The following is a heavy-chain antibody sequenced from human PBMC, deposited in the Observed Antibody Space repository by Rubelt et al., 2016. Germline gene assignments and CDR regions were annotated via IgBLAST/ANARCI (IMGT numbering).Heavy chain of an antibody. D-gene: IGHD6-13*01. Sequence: QVQLQQWGAGLLKPSETLSLTCAVYGGSFSGYYWSWIRQPPGKGLEWIGEINHSGSTNYNPSLKSRVTISVDTSKDQFSLKLSSVTAADTAVYYGARGVIAAAGAPFDYWGQGTLVTVSS. V-gene: IGHV4-34*01. J-gene: IGHJ4*02. CDR1: GGSFSGYY. CDR2: INHSGST. CDR3: ARGVIAAAGAPFDY.